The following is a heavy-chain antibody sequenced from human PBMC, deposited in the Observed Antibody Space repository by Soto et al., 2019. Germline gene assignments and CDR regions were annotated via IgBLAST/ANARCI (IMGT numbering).Heavy chain of an antibody. Sequence: GGSLRLSCAASGFTFSSYGMHWVRQAPGKGLEWVAVIWYDGSNKYYADSVKGRFTISRDNSKNTLYLQMNSLRAEDTAVYYCAAEPYFSVGNGELSYSSSFRGGYFQHWGQGTLVTVSS. V-gene: IGHV3-33*01. J-gene: IGHJ1*01. D-gene: IGHD6-6*01. CDR2: IWYDGSNK. CDR1: GFTFSSYG. CDR3: AAEPYFSVGNGELSYSSSFRGGYFQH.